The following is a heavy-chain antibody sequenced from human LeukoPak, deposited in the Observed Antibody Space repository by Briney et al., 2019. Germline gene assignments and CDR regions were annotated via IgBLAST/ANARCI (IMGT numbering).Heavy chain of an antibody. CDR1: GYTFTSYG. Sequence: GASVKVSCKASGYTFTSYGISWVRQAPGQGLEWMGWISAYNGNTNYAQKLQGRVTMTTDTSTSTAYMELRSLRSDDTAVYYCARDPFSCSGGSCYSAEYFQHWGQGTLVTVSS. V-gene: IGHV1-18*01. CDR3: ARDPFSCSGGSCYSAEYFQH. CDR2: ISAYNGNT. J-gene: IGHJ1*01. D-gene: IGHD2-15*01.